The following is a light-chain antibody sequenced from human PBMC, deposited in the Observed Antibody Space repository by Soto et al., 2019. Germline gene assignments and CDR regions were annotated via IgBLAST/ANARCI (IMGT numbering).Light chain of an antibody. CDR3: GTWDSSLSAGRV. Sequence: QSVLTQPPSVSAAPGQKVTISCSGSSSNIGNNYVSWYQQLPGTAPKLLIYDNNKRPSGIPDRFSGSKSGTSATLGITGLQTGDEADYYSGTWDSSLSAGRVFGTGNKLTVL. V-gene: IGLV1-51*01. CDR2: DNN. CDR1: SSNIGNNY. J-gene: IGLJ1*01.